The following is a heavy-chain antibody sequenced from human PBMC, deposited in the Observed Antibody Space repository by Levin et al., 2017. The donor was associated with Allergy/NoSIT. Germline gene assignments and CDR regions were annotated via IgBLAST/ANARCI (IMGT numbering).Heavy chain of an antibody. CDR2: INHSGST. J-gene: IGHJ6*02. CDR3: ARGEAAAGTEPRWMDV. D-gene: IGHD6-13*01. CDR1: GGSFSGYY. Sequence: SETLSLTCAVYGGSFSGYYWSWIRQPPGKGLEWIGEINHSGSTNYNPSLKSRVTISVDTSKNQFSLKLSSVTAADTAVYYCARGEAAAGTEPRWMDVWGQGTTVTVSS. V-gene: IGHV4-34*01.